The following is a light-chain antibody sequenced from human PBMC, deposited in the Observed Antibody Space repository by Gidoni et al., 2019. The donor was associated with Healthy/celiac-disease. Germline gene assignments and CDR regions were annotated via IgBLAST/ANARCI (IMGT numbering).Light chain of an antibody. J-gene: IGLJ3*02. CDR2: DVS. Sequence: QSALTHPRSVSGSPGQSATISCTGTSSDVGGYNYVSWYQQPPGKAPKLMIYDVSKRPSGVPDRFSGSKSGNTASLTISGLQAEDEADYYCCSYAGSRVFGGGTKLTVL. CDR3: CSYAGSRV. CDR1: SSDVGGYNY. V-gene: IGLV2-11*01.